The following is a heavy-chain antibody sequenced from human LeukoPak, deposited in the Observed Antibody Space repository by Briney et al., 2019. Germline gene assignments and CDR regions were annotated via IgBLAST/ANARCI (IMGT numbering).Heavy chain of an antibody. CDR2: INPNSGGT. CDR1: GYTFTSYA. Sequence: GASVKVSCKASGYTFTSYAMNWVRQAPGQGLEWMGWINPNSGGTNYAQKFQGRVTMTRDTSISTAYMELSRLRSDDTAVYYCAREFGYSDAFDIWGQGTMVTVSS. J-gene: IGHJ3*02. V-gene: IGHV1-2*02. D-gene: IGHD2-2*03. CDR3: AREFGYSDAFDI.